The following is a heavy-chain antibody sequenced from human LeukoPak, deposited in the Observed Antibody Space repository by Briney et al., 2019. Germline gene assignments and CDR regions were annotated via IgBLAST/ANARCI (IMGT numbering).Heavy chain of an antibody. CDR2: IYTSGST. J-gene: IGHJ5*02. V-gene: IGHV4-61*02. CDR3: ARQLGYCSSTSCRAFDP. Sequence: PSETLSLTCTVSGGSISSGSYYWSWIRQPAGKGLEWIGRIYTSGSTNYNPSLRSRVTISVDTSKNQFSLKLSSVTAADTAVDYCARQLGYCSSTSCRAFDPWGQGTLVTVSS. D-gene: IGHD2-2*01. CDR1: GGSISSGSYY.